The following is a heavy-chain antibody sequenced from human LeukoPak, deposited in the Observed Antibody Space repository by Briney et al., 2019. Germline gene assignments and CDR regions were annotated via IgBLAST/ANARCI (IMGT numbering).Heavy chain of an antibody. CDR1: GFTFSSYW. V-gene: IGHV3-7*05. CDR3: AREHYYDSSGYYSGFDY. Sequence: GGSLRLSCAASGFTFSSYWMSWVRQAPGKGLEWVANIKQDGSEKYYVDSVKGRFTISRDNAKNSLYLRMNSLRAEDTAVYYCAREHYYDSSGYYSGFDYWGQGTLVTVSS. J-gene: IGHJ4*02. D-gene: IGHD3-22*01. CDR2: IKQDGSEK.